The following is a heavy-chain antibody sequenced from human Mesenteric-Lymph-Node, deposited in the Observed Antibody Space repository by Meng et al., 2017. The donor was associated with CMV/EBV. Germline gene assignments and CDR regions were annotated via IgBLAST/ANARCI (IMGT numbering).Heavy chain of an antibody. V-gene: IGHV3-21*01. Sequence: GESLKISCAASGFSSSSYSMNWVRQALGKGLEWVSSIGRSRTYIYYADSVKGRFTISRDNAKNSLYLQMNSLRAEDTAVYYCARDGYSSSRSFDYWGQGTLVTVSS. J-gene: IGHJ4*02. CDR3: ARDGYSSSRSFDY. CDR1: GFSSSSYS. CDR2: IGRSRTYI. D-gene: IGHD6-6*01.